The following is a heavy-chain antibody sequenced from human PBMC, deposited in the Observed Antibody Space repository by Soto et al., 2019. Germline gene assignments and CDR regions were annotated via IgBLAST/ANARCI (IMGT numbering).Heavy chain of an antibody. CDR3: ARGKRYTNDY. D-gene: IGHD2-2*02. V-gene: IGHV1-8*01. J-gene: IGHJ4*02. Sequence: ASVKVSCKASGYTFSNYDINWVRQATGQGLEWMGWMSPNSGRTGYAQKFQGRVTMTRNTSSSTAYMELSGLRSEDTAVYYCARGKRYTNDYWGQGTLVTAPQ. CDR2: MSPNSGRT. CDR1: GYTFSNYD.